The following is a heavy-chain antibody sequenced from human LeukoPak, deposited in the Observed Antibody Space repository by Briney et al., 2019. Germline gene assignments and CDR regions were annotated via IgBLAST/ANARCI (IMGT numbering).Heavy chain of an antibody. V-gene: IGHV3-11*04. D-gene: IGHD1-26*01. CDR1: GFNFSDYY. CDR2: ISNSGRTT. CDR3: ARERSYDLDY. Sequence: GGSLRLSCAASGFNFSDYYMSWIRQGPGKGLEWVSYISNSGRTTYYADSVKGRFTISRDNAKNSLYLQMNSLRAEDTAVYYCARERSYDLDYWGQGTLVTVSS. J-gene: IGHJ4*02.